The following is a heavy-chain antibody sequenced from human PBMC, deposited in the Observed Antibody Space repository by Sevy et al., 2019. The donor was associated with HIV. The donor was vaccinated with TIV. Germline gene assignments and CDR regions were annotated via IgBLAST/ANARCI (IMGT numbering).Heavy chain of an antibody. CDR2: ISGGGETT. V-gene: IGHV3-23*01. CDR1: EFTISNYA. D-gene: IGHD4-17*01. J-gene: IGHJ4*02. CDR3: AKGQPYASFYFDY. Sequence: GGSLRLSCAASEFTISNYAMSWVRQAPGKGLEWVSGISGGGETTYYADSVKGRFTISRDSCKNTVYLQMNSLRGEDTALYYCAKGQPYASFYFDYWGQGTMVTVSS.